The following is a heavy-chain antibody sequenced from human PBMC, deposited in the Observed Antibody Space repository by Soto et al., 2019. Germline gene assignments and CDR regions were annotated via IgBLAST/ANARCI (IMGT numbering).Heavy chain of an antibody. CDR2: IIPIFGTA. D-gene: IGHD3-10*01. J-gene: IGHJ6*02. Sequence: ASVKVSCKASGGTFSSYSISWVRQAPGQGLEWMGGIIPIFGTANYAQKFQGRVTITAGKSTSTAYMELSSLRSEDTAVYYCARRPMVRGALSGMDVWGQGTTVTVSS. CDR1: GGTFSSYS. CDR3: ARRPMVRGALSGMDV. V-gene: IGHV1-69*06.